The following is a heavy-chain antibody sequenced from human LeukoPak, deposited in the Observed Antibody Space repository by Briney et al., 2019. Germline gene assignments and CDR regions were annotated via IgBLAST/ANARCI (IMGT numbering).Heavy chain of an antibody. Sequence: PSETLSLTCTVSGGSINSYYWSWIRQPPGKGLEWIGYIYYSGSTNYNPSLKSRVTISVDTSKNQFSLKLSSVTAADTAVYYCARAGYYDSSGFPPDYWGQGTLVTVSS. CDR1: GGSINSYY. V-gene: IGHV4-59*01. CDR2: IYYSGST. CDR3: ARAGYYDSSGFPPDY. D-gene: IGHD3-22*01. J-gene: IGHJ4*02.